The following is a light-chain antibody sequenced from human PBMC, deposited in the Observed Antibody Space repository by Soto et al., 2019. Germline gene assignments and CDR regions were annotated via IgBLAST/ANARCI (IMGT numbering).Light chain of an antibody. CDR3: LLWYGGAYF. V-gene: IGLV7-43*01. J-gene: IGLJ1*01. Sequence: QAVVTQEPSLTVSPGGTVTLTSASSTGAVTKGFSPNWLQQRPGQPPRALIYSINKTHSWTPARFSGSLLGGKAALTLSGVQPEDEAVYYCLLWYGGAYFCGTGTKV. CDR2: SIN. CDR1: TGAVTKGFS.